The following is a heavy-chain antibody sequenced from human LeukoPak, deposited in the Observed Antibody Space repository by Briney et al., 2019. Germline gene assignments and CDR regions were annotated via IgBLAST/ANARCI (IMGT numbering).Heavy chain of an antibody. J-gene: IGHJ4*02. Sequence: GGSLRLSCATSGFTFSNAWMNWVRQAPGKGLEWVGRIRSNSDGGTIDYAAPVKGRFTLSRDDSKTTLYLQMNSLRAEDTAVYYCAKDRRWPTFDYWGQGTLVTVSS. V-gene: IGHV3-15*07. CDR2: IRSNSDGGTI. CDR1: GFTFSNAW. CDR3: AKDRRWPTFDY. D-gene: IGHD5-24*01.